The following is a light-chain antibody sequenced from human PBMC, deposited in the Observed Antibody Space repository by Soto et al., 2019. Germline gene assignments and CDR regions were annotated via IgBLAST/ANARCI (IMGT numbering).Light chain of an antibody. CDR3: QQSYSTLMYT. CDR1: QSISSY. Sequence: DIQMTQSPSSLSASVGDRVTITCRASQSISSYLNCYQQKPGKAPKLLIYAASSLQSGVPSRFSGSGSGTDFTLTISSMQPEHFATYYCQQSYSTLMYTFGQGPKLEIK. CDR2: AAS. J-gene: IGKJ2*01. V-gene: IGKV1-39*01.